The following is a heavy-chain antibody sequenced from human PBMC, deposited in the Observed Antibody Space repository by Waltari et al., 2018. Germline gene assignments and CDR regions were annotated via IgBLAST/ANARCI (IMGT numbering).Heavy chain of an antibody. D-gene: IGHD1-26*01. J-gene: IGHJ4*02. CDR2: IYYSGST. CDR1: GGSISSSSYY. V-gene: IGHV4-39*07. CDR3: ARADSGSYYAVDY. Sequence: QLQLQESGPGLVKPSETLSLTCTVSGGSISSSSYYWGWIRQPPGKGLEWIGSIYYSGSTYYNPSLKSRVTISVDTSKNQFSLKLSSVTAADTAVYYCARADSGSYYAVDYWGQGTLVTVSS.